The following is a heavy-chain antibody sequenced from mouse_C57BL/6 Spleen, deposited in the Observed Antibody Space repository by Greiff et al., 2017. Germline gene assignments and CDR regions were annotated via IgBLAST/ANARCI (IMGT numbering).Heavy chain of an antibody. CDR3: TRAGGKGYFDV. CDR1: GFTFSSYA. V-gene: IGHV5-9-1*02. Sequence: EVKLMESGEGLVKPGGSLKLSCAASGFTFSSYAMSWVRQTPEKRLEWVAYISSGGDYIYYADTVKGRFTISRDNARNTLYLQMSSLKSEDTAMYYCTRAGGKGYFDVWGTGTTVTVSS. D-gene: IGHD1-1*02. J-gene: IGHJ1*03. CDR2: ISSGGDYI.